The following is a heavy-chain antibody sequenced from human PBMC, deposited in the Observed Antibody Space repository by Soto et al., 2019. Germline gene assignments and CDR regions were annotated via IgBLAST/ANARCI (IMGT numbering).Heavy chain of an antibody. CDR3: ARDRVGDSSSWSEFDY. D-gene: IGHD6-13*01. CDR2: ISYDGSNK. V-gene: IGHV3-30-3*01. CDR1: GFTFSSYA. Sequence: GGSLRLSCAASGFTFSSYAMHWVRQAPGKGLEWVAVISYDGSNKYYADSVKGRFTISRDNSKNTLYLQMNSLRAEDTAVYYCARDRVGDSSSWSEFDYWGQGTLVTVS. J-gene: IGHJ4*02.